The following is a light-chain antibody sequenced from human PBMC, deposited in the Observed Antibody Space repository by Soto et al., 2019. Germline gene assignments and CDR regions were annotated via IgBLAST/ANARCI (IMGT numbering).Light chain of an antibody. CDR2: EVS. Sequence: QSVLTQPASVSGSPGQSITISCTGTNSDVGIYNYVSWYQQHPGKAPKLMICEVSNRPSGVSNRFSGSKSGNTASLTISGLRAEDEADYYCTSFTTNSIWVFGGGTQLTVL. CDR3: TSFTTNSIWV. V-gene: IGLV2-14*01. CDR1: NSDVGIYNY. J-gene: IGLJ3*02.